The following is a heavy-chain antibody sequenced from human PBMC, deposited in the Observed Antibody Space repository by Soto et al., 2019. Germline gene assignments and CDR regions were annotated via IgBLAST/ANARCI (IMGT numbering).Heavy chain of an antibody. J-gene: IGHJ5*02. V-gene: IGHV3-30*18. D-gene: IGHD3-3*01. Sequence: GGSLRLSCAASGFIFSSYGMYWIRQAPGKGLEWVAGISHDGSNKYYGDSVKGRCTISRDNSKNTLFLQIDSLRAEDTAVYYCAKLIGGVKAIGGTGNRLDLWGQGTLVTVSS. CDR2: ISHDGSNK. CDR3: AKLIGGVKAIGGTGNRLDL. CDR1: GFIFSSYG.